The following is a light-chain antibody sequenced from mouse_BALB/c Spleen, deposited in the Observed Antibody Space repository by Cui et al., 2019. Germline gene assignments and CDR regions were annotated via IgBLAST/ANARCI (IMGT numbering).Light chain of an antibody. V-gene: IGKV4-68*01. CDR1: SSVSY. CDR2: LTS. CDR3: QKWSSNPLT. Sequence: QIALTQSPALMSASPGEKVTMTCSASSSVSYMYWYQQKPRSSPKPWIYLTSNLASGVPARFSGSGSGTSYSLTISSMEAEDAATYYCQKWSSNPLTFGAGTKLELK. J-gene: IGKJ5*01.